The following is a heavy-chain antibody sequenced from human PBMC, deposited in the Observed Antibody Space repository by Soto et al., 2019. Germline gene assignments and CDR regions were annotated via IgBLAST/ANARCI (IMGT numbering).Heavy chain of an antibody. CDR1: GDSISSNNNY. Sequence: SETLSHTCTVSGDSISSNNNYWSWIRQPPGEGLEWIGFISYSGTTSYSPSLKSRVAISLDTSKNQFSLSLSSVTAADTAVYYCARGRGYSYGLDPWGQGTLVTVSS. CDR2: ISYSGTT. J-gene: IGHJ5*02. V-gene: IGHV4-30-4*01. D-gene: IGHD5-18*01. CDR3: ARGRGYSYGLDP.